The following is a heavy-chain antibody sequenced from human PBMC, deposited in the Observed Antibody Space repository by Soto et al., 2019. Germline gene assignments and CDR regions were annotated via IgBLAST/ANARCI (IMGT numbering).Heavy chain of an antibody. Sequence: EVQLVESGGGLVQPGGYLRLSCAASGFTFSRYDMHWVRQATGQGLEWVSAIGTAGDTYYPGSVKGRFTISRENAKISLYLRMNSLRAGDTAVYYCARGVVRDGYNGFDYWGQGTLVTVSS. CDR1: GFTFSRYD. CDR3: ARGVVRDGYNGFDY. V-gene: IGHV3-13*01. D-gene: IGHD5-12*01. CDR2: IGTAGDT. J-gene: IGHJ4*02.